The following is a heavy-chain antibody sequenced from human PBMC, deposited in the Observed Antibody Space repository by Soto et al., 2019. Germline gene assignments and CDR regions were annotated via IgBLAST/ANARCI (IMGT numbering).Heavy chain of an antibody. CDR2: RFASGST. CDR1: GDSITSYD. Sequence: PSETLSLTCTVSGDSITSYDWNWMRQHSGKGLEWCGRRFASGSTNYNPSLRSRVTLSIDRAKKQFSLKLNSVTAADTAVYFCARRRYHNAPSIPYFDDLAPGSLVTVSS. CDR3: ARRRYHNAPSIPYFDD. V-gene: IGHV4-4*07. D-gene: IGHD2-2*01. J-gene: IGHJ4*02.